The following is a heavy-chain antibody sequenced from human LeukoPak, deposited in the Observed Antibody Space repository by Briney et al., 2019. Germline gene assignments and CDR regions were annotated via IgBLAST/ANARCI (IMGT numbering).Heavy chain of an antibody. CDR1: GFTVSSNY. V-gene: IGHV3-53*01. CDR3: ARDGTYSGYYFDY. J-gene: IGHJ4*02. D-gene: IGHD1-26*01. CDR2: IYSGGST. Sequence: PGGSLRLSCAASGFTVSSNYMSWVRQAPGKGLEWVSVIYSGGSTYYADSVKGRFTISRDNSKNTLYLQTNSLRAEDTAVYYCARDGTYSGYYFDYWGQGTLVTVSS.